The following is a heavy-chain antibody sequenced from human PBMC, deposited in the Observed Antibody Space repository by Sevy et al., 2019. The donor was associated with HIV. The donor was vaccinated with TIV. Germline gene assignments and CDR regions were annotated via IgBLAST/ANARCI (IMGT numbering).Heavy chain of an antibody. CDR2: FDPEDDER. CDR1: GKTLTQLA. J-gene: IGHJ4*02. Sequence: ASVKVSCKVSGKTLTQLAMHWVRQAPGKGLEWMGTFDPEDDERIYAQKFQGRVTMTEDRSTGTAYMELRILRSDDTAAYYCATTKDYYDSSGSPFDYWGQGTLVTVSS. V-gene: IGHV1-24*01. D-gene: IGHD3-22*01. CDR3: ATTKDYYDSSGSPFDY.